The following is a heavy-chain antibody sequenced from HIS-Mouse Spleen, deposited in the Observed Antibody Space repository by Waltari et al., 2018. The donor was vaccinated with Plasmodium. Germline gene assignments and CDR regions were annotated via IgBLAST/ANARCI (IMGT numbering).Heavy chain of an antibody. Sequence: QVQLQESGPGLVKPSETLSLTCTVSGGSISSYSWSWIRQPPGKGLEWIGYIYYSGSTNYNPSLKSRVTISVDTSKNQFSLKLSSVTAADTAVYYCARHSNSSSWYFDYWGQGTLVTVSS. CDR1: GGSISSYS. CDR2: IYYSGST. V-gene: IGHV4-59*08. J-gene: IGHJ4*02. D-gene: IGHD6-13*01. CDR3: ARHSNSSSWYFDY.